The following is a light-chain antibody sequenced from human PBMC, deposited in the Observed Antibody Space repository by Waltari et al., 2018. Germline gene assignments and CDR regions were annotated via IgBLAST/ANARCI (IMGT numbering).Light chain of an antibody. Sequence: QLILTQSPSASAPPGASVKLSCTLSSGHSNDAIAWLQRQPEKGPRYLMKVNSDGSYIKGDRIPDRFSGSSSAADPYLISASRQSEDEAHYYCETVGFGIWRFGGGTKLTVL. V-gene: IGLV4-69*01. J-gene: IGLJ2*01. CDR1: SGHSNDA. CDR2: VNSDGSY. CDR3: ETVGFGIWR.